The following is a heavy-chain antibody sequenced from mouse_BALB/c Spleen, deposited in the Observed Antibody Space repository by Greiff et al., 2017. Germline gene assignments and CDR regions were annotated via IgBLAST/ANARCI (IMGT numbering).Heavy chain of an antibody. V-gene: IGHV14-1*02. J-gene: IGHJ3*01. D-gene: IGHD2-4*01. CDR3: ARLGDYEAY. CDR2: IDPENGNT. Sequence: PEQGLEWIGWIDPENGNTIYDPKFQGKASITADTSSNTAYLQLSSLTSEDTAVYYCARLGDYEAYWGQGTLVTVSA.